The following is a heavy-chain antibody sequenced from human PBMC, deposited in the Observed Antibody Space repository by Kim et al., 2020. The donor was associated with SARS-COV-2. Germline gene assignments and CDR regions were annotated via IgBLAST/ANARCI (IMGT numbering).Heavy chain of an antibody. J-gene: IGHJ5*02. CDR3: ATNSGWPEPHWFDP. V-gene: IGHV4-39*07. D-gene: IGHD6-19*01. Sequence: TPSRKSRVTTSVDTSKTQFSLKLSSVTAADTAVYYCATNSGWPEPHWFDPWGQGTLVTVSS.